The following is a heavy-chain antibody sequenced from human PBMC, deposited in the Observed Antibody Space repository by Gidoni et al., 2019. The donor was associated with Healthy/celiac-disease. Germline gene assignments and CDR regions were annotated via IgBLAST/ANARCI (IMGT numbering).Heavy chain of an antibody. CDR2: ISSSSSTI. V-gene: IGHV3-48*01. CDR1: GFTLRSYS. J-gene: IGHJ6*03. CDR3: AREVYSSSSWGIYYYYYMDV. D-gene: IGHD6-6*01. Sequence: EVQLVESGGGLVQPGGSLRLSCAASGFTLRSYSRNWVRLAPGKGLEWVSDISSSSSTIYYADAVKGRFTISRDNAKNSLYLQMNSLRAEDTAVYYCAREVYSSSSWGIYYYYYMDVWGKGTTVTVSS.